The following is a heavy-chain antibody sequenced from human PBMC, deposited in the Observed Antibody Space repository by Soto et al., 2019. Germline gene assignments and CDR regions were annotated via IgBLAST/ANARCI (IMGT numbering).Heavy chain of an antibody. V-gene: IGHV1-2*02. J-gene: IGHJ5*02. D-gene: IGHD2-2*01. CDR3: ARLLTEVRVVPAAIDWFDP. CDR2: INPNSGGT. CDR1: GYTLTGYY. Sequence: ASVKVSCKASGYTLTGYYMHWVRQAPGQGLEWMGWINPNSGGTNYAQKFQGRVTMTRDTSISTAYMELSRLRSDDTAVYYCARLLTEVRVVPAAIDWFDPWGQGTLVTVSS.